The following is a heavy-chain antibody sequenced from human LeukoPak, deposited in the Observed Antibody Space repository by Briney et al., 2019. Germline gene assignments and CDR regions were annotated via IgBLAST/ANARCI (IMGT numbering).Heavy chain of an antibody. V-gene: IGHV3-30*18. J-gene: IGHJ3*02. CDR1: GFTFSSYG. CDR2: ISYDGSNK. D-gene: IGHD3-22*01. Sequence: GGSLRLSCAASGFTFSSYGMHWVRQAPGKGLEWVAVISYDGSNKYYADSVKGRFTISRDNSKNTLYLHMNSLRAEDTAVYYCAKLISGGYYYDSSGPKGAFDIWGQGTMVTVSS. CDR3: AKLISGGYYYDSSGPKGAFDI.